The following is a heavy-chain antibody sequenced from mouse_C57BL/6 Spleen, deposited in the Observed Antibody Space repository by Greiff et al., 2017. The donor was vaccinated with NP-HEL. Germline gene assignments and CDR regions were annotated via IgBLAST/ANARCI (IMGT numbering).Heavy chain of an antibody. CDR3: VRQSDKDYDYLNYYAMDY. Sequence: EVQLVESGGGLVQPKGSLKLSCAASGFSFNTYAMNWVRQAPGKGLEWVARIRSKSNNYATYYADSVKDRFTISRDDSESMLYLQMNNLKTEDTAMYYCVRQSDKDYDYLNYYAMDYWGQGTSVTVSS. D-gene: IGHD2-4*01. V-gene: IGHV10-1*01. CDR2: IRSKSNNYAT. CDR1: GFSFNTYA. J-gene: IGHJ4*01.